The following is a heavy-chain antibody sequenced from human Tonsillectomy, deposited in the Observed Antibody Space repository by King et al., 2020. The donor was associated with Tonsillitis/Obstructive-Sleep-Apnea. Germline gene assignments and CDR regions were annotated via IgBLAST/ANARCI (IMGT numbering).Heavy chain of an antibody. Sequence: QLVQSGAEVKQPGASVRVSCKASGYTFTSYPLHWVRQAPGQSLEWMGWINSPNDKTKYSQRFQGRVSITRDTSASTAYMELNSLTSEDTAVYYCARDLGYNWIYGGAWAFDVWGQGTTVTVSS. CDR3: ARDLGYNWIYGGAWAFDV. CDR2: INSPNDKT. D-gene: IGHD1-7*01. CDR1: GYTFTSYP. J-gene: IGHJ3*01. V-gene: IGHV1-3*04.